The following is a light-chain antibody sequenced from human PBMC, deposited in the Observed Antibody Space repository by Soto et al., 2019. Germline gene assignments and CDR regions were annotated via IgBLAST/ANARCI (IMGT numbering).Light chain of an antibody. J-gene: IGKJ1*01. CDR3: QQYNSYWT. CDR1: QGISSA. V-gene: IGKV1-13*02. Sequence: IPLPQSPSSLSASVVDRVTITWRASQGISSALAWYQQKPGKAPKLLIYDASSLESGVPSRFSGSGSGTEFTLTISSLQPDDFATYYCQQYNSYWTFGQGTKVDIK. CDR2: DAS.